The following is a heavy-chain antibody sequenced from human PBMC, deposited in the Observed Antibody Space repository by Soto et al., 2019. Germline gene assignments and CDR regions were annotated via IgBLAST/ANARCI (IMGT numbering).Heavy chain of an antibody. CDR2: ISYDGSKT. D-gene: IGHD5-18*01. V-gene: IGHV3-30*18. J-gene: IGHJ6*02. CDR3: AKDPTAMSVYYYGTDV. CDR1: RFTFRNYV. Sequence: TGGSLRLSCAASRFTFRNYVMHWVRQAPGKGLEWVAVISYDGSKTYYADSVKGRFTISRDNSKNTLYLQMNSLRVEDTAVYYCAKDPTAMSVYYYGTDVWGQGTTVTVSS.